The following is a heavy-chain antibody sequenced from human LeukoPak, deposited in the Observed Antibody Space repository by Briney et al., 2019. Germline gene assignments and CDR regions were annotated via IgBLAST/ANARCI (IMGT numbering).Heavy chain of an antibody. Sequence: GGSLRLSCAASGFTFSGSAMHWVRQASGKGLEWVGRIRSKANSYATAYAASVKGRFTISRDDSKNTAYLQMNSLKTEDTAVYYCARAAGDILTGRKGYFDYWGQGTLVTVSS. CDR2: IRSKANSYAT. V-gene: IGHV3-73*01. J-gene: IGHJ4*02. CDR1: GFTFSGSA. CDR3: ARAAGDILTGRKGYFDY. D-gene: IGHD3-9*01.